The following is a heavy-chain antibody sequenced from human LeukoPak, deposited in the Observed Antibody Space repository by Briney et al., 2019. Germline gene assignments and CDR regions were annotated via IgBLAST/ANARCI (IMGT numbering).Heavy chain of an antibody. D-gene: IGHD3-22*01. CDR3: ARDYTTYYYDSSGYFDY. V-gene: IGHV3-33*01. CDR2: IWYDGSNK. Sequence: GGSLRLSCAASGFTFSSYGMHWVRQAPGKGLEWVAVIWYDGSNKYYAVSVKGRFTISRDNSKNTLYLQMNSLRAEDTAVYYCARDYTTYYYDSSGYFDYWGQGTLVTVSS. CDR1: GFTFSSYG. J-gene: IGHJ4*02.